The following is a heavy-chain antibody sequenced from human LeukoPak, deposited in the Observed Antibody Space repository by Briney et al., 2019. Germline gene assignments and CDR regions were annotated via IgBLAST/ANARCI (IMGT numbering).Heavy chain of an antibody. CDR2: IRYDGSNK. CDR1: GFSFSSYG. Sequence: GGSLRLSCAESGFSFSSYGMHWVRQAPGKGLEWVAFIRYDGSNKYYADFVKGRFTISRDNSKNTLYLQMNSLRAEDTALYYCAKEDTTMAKGVDYWGQGTLVTVSS. CDR3: AKEDTTMAKGVDY. J-gene: IGHJ4*02. V-gene: IGHV3-30*02. D-gene: IGHD5-18*01.